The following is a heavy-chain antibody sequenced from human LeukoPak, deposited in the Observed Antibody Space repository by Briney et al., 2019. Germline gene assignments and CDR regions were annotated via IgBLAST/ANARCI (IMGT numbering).Heavy chain of an antibody. V-gene: IGHV1-69*13. CDR3: ARDGVDYSGGEGYFDY. Sequence: SVKVSCKASGGTFSSYAISRVRQAPGQGLEWMGGIIPIFGTANYAQKFQGRVTITADESTSTAYMELSSLRSEDTAVYYCARDGVDYSGGEGYFDYWGQGTLVTVSS. J-gene: IGHJ4*02. D-gene: IGHD3-10*01. CDR2: IIPIFGTA. CDR1: GGTFSSYA.